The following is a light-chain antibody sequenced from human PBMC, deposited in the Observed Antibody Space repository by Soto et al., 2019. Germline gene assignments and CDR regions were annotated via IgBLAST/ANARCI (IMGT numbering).Light chain of an antibody. CDR1: QGISGY. Sequence: DIQLTQSPSFLSASVGDRVTITCRASQGISGYVAWYQQKPGKVPKLLIYSTSTLQSGVPSPFCGSRSGTDFTLTISSLHTEDVATYYCQQTFSATSITFGQGTRLEI. CDR2: STS. V-gene: IGKV1-9*01. CDR3: QQTFSATSIT. J-gene: IGKJ5*01.